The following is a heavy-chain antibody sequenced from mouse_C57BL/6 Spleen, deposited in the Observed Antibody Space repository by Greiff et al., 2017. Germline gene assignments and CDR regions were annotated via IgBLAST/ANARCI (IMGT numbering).Heavy chain of an antibody. CDR2: ILPRSGTT. CDR3: ENSLITSDVAPGFAY. CDR1: GYTFTGYW. J-gene: IGHJ3*01. D-gene: IGHD1-1*01. V-gene: IGHV1-9*01. Sequence: VQLQQSGAELMKPGASVKISCKATGYTFTGYWMEWVKQRPGHGLEWIGEILPRSGTTNYNEKFKGKATFTADTSSNTAYMQLSSLTTEDSAIYYVENSLITSDVAPGFAYWGQVTMVTVSA.